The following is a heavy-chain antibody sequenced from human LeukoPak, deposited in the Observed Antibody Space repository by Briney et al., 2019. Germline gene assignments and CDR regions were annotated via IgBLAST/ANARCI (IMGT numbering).Heavy chain of an antibody. CDR2: INHSGSI. J-gene: IGHJ5*02. CDR1: GGSFSGYY. Sequence: SETLSLTCAVYGGSFSGYYWSWIRQPPGKGLEWIGEINHSGSINYNPSLKSRVTISVDTPKNQFSLKLSSVTAADTAVYYCARGTWFDPWGQGTLVTVSP. CDR3: ARGTWFDP. V-gene: IGHV4-34*01.